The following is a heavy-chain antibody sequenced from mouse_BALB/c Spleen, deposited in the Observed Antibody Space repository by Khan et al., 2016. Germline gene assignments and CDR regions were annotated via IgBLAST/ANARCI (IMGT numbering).Heavy chain of an antibody. V-gene: IGHV2-6-7*01. CDR3: ASYYDYDGGFAY. D-gene: IGHD2-4*01. CDR1: GFSITGFA. J-gene: IGHJ3*01. CDR2: IWGDGST. Sequence: QVQLKESGPGLVAPSQSLSITCTVSGFSITGFAVNWVRQPPGKGLEWLGVIWGDGSTDYDSAHKSRLSISKDDSKSQFFLKMHSRQTDDPARYYCASYYDYDGGFAYWGQGTLVTVSS.